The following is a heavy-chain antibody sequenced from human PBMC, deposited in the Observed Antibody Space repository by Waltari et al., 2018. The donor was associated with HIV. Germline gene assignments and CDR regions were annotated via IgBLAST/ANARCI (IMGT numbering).Heavy chain of an antibody. D-gene: IGHD3-3*01. V-gene: IGHV3-21*01. CDR2: ISSSSNYI. J-gene: IGHJ3*02. CDR1: GFTFSRYT. Sequence: EVQLVESGGGLVTPGGSLRLSCVASGFTFSRYTMTWVRQAPGKGLEWVSSISSSSNYIYYADSVKGRFTISRDKVKNSLYLQMNSLRAEDTAVYYCAREHDFWDAFDIWGQGTMVTVSS. CDR3: AREHDFWDAFDI.